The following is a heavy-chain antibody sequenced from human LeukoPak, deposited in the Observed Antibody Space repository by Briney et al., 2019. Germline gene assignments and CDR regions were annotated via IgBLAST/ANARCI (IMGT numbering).Heavy chain of an antibody. Sequence: SETLSLTCTASGGSISSGGYYWSWIRQHPGKGLEWIGYIYYSGSTYYNPSLKSRVTISVDTSKNQFSLKLSSVTAADTAVYYCARGDDSSGYYYSDFFDYWGQGTLVTVSS. D-gene: IGHD3-22*01. J-gene: IGHJ4*02. CDR3: ARGDDSSGYYYSDFFDY. CDR1: GGSISSGGYY. CDR2: IYYSGST. V-gene: IGHV4-31*03.